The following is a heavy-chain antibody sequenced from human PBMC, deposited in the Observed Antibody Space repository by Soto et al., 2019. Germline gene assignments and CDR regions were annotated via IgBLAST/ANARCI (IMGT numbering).Heavy chain of an antibody. D-gene: IGHD3-22*01. CDR1: GGSISSSSYY. CDR2: VYYGGST. CDR3: AGGDYYHSSGYYFYYYTMDV. Sequence: QLHLQESGPGLVKPSETLSLTCTVSGGSISSSSYYWGWIRQPPGKGLEWIGNVYYGGSTYYNPPHKSRVSISLETSRIQFSLKLGSVPAADTAVYYCAGGDYYHSSGYYFYYYTMDVWGQGPTVTVAS. V-gene: IGHV4-39*01. J-gene: IGHJ6*02.